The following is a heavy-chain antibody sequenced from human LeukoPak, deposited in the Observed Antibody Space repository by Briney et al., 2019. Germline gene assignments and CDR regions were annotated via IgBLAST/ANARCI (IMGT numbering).Heavy chain of an antibody. CDR1: GFTFSNAW. D-gene: IGHD3-22*01. V-gene: IGHV3-15*01. J-gene: IGHJ4*02. CDR2: IKSKTDGGTT. Sequence: GGSLRLSCAASGFTFSNAWMSWVRQAPGKGLEWVGRIKSKTDGGTTDYAAPVKGRFTISRDDSKNTLYLQMNSLKTEDTAVYYCMGYYDSSGYLPFDYWGQGTLVTVSS. CDR3: MGYYDSSGYLPFDY.